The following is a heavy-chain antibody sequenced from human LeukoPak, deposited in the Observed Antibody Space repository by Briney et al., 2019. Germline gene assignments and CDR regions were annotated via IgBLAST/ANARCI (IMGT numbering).Heavy chain of an antibody. V-gene: IGHV3-21*01. CDR1: GFTFSSYS. Sequence: PGGSLRLSCAASGFTFSSYSMNWVRQAPGKGLEWVSSISSSSSYIYYADSVKGRFTISRDNAKNSLYLQMNSLRAEDTAVYYCARVSIVVVPAAIGDHYYYMDVWGKGTTVTVSS. D-gene: IGHD2-2*02. CDR2: ISSSSSYI. CDR3: ARVSIVVVPAAIGDHYYYMDV. J-gene: IGHJ6*03.